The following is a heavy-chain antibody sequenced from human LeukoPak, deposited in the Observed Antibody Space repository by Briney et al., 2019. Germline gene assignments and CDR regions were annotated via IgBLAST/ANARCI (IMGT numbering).Heavy chain of an antibody. CDR1: GYSFTSYW. CDR2: IYPGDSDT. Sequence: GESLKISRKGSGYSFTSYWIGWVRQMPGKGLEWMGIIYPGDSDTRYSPSFQGQVTISADKSISTAYLQWSSLKASDTAMYYCASGIAVAGIGLDVWGQGTTVTVSS. CDR3: ASGIAVAGIGLDV. D-gene: IGHD6-19*01. V-gene: IGHV5-51*01. J-gene: IGHJ6*02.